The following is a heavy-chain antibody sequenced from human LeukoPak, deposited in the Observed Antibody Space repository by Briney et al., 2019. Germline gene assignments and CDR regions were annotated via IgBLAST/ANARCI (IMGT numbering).Heavy chain of an antibody. D-gene: IGHD7-27*01. Sequence: PSETLSLTCAVYGGSFSGYYWSWIRQPPGKGLEWIGEINHSGSTNYNLSRKSRVTISVDTSKNQFSLKLSSVTAADTAVYYCASSYFPAGVYYFDYWGQGTLVTVSS. CDR1: GGSFSGYY. CDR3: ASSYFPAGVYYFDY. J-gene: IGHJ4*02. CDR2: INHSGST. V-gene: IGHV4-34*01.